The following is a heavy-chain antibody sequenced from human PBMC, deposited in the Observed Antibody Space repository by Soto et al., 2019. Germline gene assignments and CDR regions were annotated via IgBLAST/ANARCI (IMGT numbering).Heavy chain of an antibody. D-gene: IGHD3-22*01. J-gene: IGHJ6*02. Sequence: QVQLVQSGAEVKKPGSSVKVSCKASGGTFSSYAISWVRQAPGQGLEWMGGIIPIFGTANYAQKFQGRVTITADESTSTAYMELSSLRSEDTAVYYCARVSVTYYYDSSGYYYEDYYYYGMDVWGQGTTVTVSS. V-gene: IGHV1-69*01. CDR1: GGTFSSYA. CDR2: IIPIFGTA. CDR3: ARVSVTYYYDSSGYYYEDYYYYGMDV.